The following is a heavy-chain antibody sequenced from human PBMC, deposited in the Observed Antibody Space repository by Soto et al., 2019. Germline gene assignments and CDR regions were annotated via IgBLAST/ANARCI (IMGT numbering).Heavy chain of an antibody. CDR2: FDPEDGET. CDR1: GYTLTELS. Sequence: SVKVSCKVSGYTLTELSMHWVRQAPGKGLEWMGGFDPEDGETIYAQKFQGRVTMTEDTSTDTAYMELSSLRSEDTAVYYCARGIRRDYYDSSGYFFDYWGQVTLVTVSS. D-gene: IGHD3-22*01. CDR3: ARGIRRDYYDSSGYFFDY. J-gene: IGHJ4*02. V-gene: IGHV1-24*01.